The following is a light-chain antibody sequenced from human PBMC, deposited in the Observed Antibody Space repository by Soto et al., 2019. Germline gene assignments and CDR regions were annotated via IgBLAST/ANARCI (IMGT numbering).Light chain of an antibody. CDR3: QQYENLPPT. V-gene: IGKV1-33*01. CDR2: DTS. Sequence: DIRMTQSPSSLSASVGDRITITCQASQDINNFLNWYQQKPGKAPRLLIYDTSNVEGGVPSRFSGTGSGTDFTFTISSLQPEDSATYYCQQYENLPPTFGGGTKVELK. J-gene: IGKJ4*01. CDR1: QDINNF.